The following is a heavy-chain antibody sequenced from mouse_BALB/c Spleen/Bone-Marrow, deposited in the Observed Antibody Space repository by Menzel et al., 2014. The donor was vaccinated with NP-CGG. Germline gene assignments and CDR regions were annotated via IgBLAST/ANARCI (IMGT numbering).Heavy chain of an antibody. CDR2: ISDGGSYT. CDR1: GFTFSDYY. Sequence: EVHLVESGGGLVKPGGSLKLSCAASGFTFSDYYMYWVRPTPEKRLEWVATISDGGSYTYYPDSVKGRFTISRDNAKNNLYLQMSSLKSEDTAMYYCARGNYGNYGAMDYWGQGTSVTVSS. J-gene: IGHJ4*01. CDR3: ARGNYGNYGAMDY. V-gene: IGHV5-4*02. D-gene: IGHD2-1*01.